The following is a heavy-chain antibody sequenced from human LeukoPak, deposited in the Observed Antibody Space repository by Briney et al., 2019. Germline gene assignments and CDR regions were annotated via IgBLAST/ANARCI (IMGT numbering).Heavy chain of an antibody. V-gene: IGHV3-7*01. Sequence: GGSLRLSCAASGFTFSSYWMTWVRQPPGKGLEWVANMNLDGSEKYYVDSVKGRFTISRDNAKNSLFLQMNSLTVEDTAVYYCARDDGFSCYSYWGQGTLVTVSS. D-gene: IGHD3/OR15-3a*01. J-gene: IGHJ4*02. CDR2: MNLDGSEK. CDR3: ARDDGFSCYSY. CDR1: GFTFSSYW.